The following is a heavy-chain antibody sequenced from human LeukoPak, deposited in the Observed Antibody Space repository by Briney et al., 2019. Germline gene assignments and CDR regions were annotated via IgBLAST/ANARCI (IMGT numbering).Heavy chain of an antibody. Sequence: SVKVSCKASGGTFSSYAISWVRQAPGQGLEWMGRIIPIFGTANYAQKFQGRVTITADKSTSTAYMELSSLRSEDTAVYYCARVGCSSTSCYTNWFDPWGQGTLVTVSS. CDR2: IIPIFGTA. V-gene: IGHV1-69*06. CDR3: ARVGCSSTSCYTNWFDP. D-gene: IGHD2-2*02. CDR1: GGTFSSYA. J-gene: IGHJ5*02.